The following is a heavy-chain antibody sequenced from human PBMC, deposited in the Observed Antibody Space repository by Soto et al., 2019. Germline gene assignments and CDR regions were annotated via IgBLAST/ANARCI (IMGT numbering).Heavy chain of an antibody. D-gene: IGHD3-22*01. J-gene: IGHJ5*02. CDR3: ARVADSSVYYYGHKWFDP. CDR1: DTCISDKY. Sequence: SETLSLTCTVSDTCISDKYWSWFRQPPGKGLELIGYISDRGGPNYNPSLDFRVTISVDTSKNQFSLTLSSVTAADTAVYYCARVADSSVYYYGHKWFDPWGQGTPVTVSS. CDR2: ISDRGGP. V-gene: IGHV4-59*01.